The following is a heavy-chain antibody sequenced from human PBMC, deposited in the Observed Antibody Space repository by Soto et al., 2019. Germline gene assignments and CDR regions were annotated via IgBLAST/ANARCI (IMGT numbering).Heavy chain of an antibody. Sequence: PSETLSLTCAVYGGPFSGHYWSLIRQPPGKGLEWIGEISHSGNTNYNPSLKSRVTMSIDTSKNQFSLKLGSVTAADTAVYYCAREGHSGFYYDFDFWGQGVLVTVSS. D-gene: IGHD3-22*01. J-gene: IGHJ4*02. V-gene: IGHV4-34*01. CDR2: ISHSGNT. CDR1: GGPFSGHY. CDR3: AREGHSGFYYDFDF.